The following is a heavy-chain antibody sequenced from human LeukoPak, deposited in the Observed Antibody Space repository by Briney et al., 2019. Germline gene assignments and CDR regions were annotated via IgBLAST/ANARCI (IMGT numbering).Heavy chain of an antibody. CDR3: AREADYYDSSGYPDFDY. CDR1: GFTFSSYS. D-gene: IGHD3-22*01. Sequence: GGSLRLSCAASGFTFSSYSMSWVRQAPGKGLEWVANIKEDGSEKYYVDSVKGRFTISRDNAKNSLYLQMNSLRAEDTAVYYCAREADYYDSSGYPDFDYWGQGTLVTVSS. J-gene: IGHJ4*02. CDR2: IKEDGSEK. V-gene: IGHV3-7*01.